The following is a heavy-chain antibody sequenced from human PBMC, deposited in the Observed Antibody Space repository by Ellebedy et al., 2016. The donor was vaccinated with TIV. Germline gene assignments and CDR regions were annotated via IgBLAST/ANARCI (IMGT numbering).Heavy chain of an antibody. Sequence: AASVKVSCKASGYTFTNYEINWVRQATGQGLEWMGWMNPDSGNTGYAQKFQGRVTMTRDTSISTAYMELSSLGSEDTAMYYCARGTVAGTPYYFDHWGLGTLVTVSS. CDR1: GYTFTNYE. CDR3: ARGTVAGTPYYFDH. CDR2: MNPDSGNT. V-gene: IGHV1-8*01. J-gene: IGHJ4*02. D-gene: IGHD6-19*01.